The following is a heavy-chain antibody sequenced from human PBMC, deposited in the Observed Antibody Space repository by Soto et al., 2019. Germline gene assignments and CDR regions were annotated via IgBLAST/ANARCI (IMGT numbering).Heavy chain of an antibody. CDR3: ARFWLNDYIWGSYHGAFDI. Sequence: PSETLSLTCPLSGGSISSYYSSCIRQPPGKGLEWIGYIYYSGSTNYNPSLKSRVTISVDTSKNQSSLKLSSVTAADTAVYYCARFWLNDYIWGSYHGAFDIWGQGTMVTVSS. CDR2: IYYSGST. CDR1: GGSISSYY. V-gene: IGHV4-59*01. J-gene: IGHJ3*02. D-gene: IGHD3-16*02.